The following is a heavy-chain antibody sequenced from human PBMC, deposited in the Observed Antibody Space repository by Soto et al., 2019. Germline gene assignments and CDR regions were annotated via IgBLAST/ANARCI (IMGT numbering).Heavy chain of an antibody. CDR1: GFIFSDYY. Sequence: QVQLVEYGGGLVKPGGSLRLSCAASGFIFSDYYMTWIRQSPGKGLEWISYISNSGITNYAYSVKGRFTISRDNAKISLYLQMDSLRADDTAVYYCARENYYKMDVWGQGTTVTVSS. CDR2: ISNSGIT. V-gene: IGHV3-11*05. J-gene: IGHJ6*02. CDR3: ARENYYKMDV.